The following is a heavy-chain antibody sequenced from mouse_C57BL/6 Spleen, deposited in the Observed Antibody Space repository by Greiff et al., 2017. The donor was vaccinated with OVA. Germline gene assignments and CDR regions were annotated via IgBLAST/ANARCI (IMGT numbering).Heavy chain of an antibody. J-gene: IGHJ2*01. CDR3: ASIYYPYYFDY. D-gene: IGHD1-1*01. Sequence: EVQRVESGPGLVKPSQSLSLTCSVTGYSITSGYYWNWIRQFPGNQLEWMGYISYDGSNNYNPSLKNRISITRDTSKNQFFLKLNSVTTEDTATYYCASIYYPYYFDYWGQGTTLTVSS. CDR1: GYSITSGYY. CDR2: ISYDGSN. V-gene: IGHV3-6*01.